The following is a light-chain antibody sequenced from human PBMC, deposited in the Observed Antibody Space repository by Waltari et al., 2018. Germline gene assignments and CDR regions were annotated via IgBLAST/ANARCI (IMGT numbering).Light chain of an antibody. V-gene: IGKV2-29*01. Sequence: DIVMTQTPLSLSVTPGQPASMSCKSSQSLLYSDGKTYLSWYVQKTGHSPQLLIYEVSSRFSGVPDRFSGSGSGTNFTLKISRVEAEDVGVYYCVQGKDFPGTFGQGTKVEIK. CDR2: EVS. CDR1: QSLLYSDGKTY. J-gene: IGKJ1*01. CDR3: VQGKDFPGT.